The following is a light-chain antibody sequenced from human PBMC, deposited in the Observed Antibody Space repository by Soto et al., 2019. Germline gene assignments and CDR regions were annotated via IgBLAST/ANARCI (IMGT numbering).Light chain of an antibody. CDR3: QVWDSSSDRHVV. Sequence: SYELTQPPSVSVAPGKTASITCAGSNIGSKSVHWYQQKPGQAPVLVIYYDSDRPSGIPERFSGSNSGNTATLTISRVEAGDEADYYCQVWDSSSDRHVVFGGGTKLTVL. CDR1: NIGSKS. CDR2: YDS. V-gene: IGLV3-21*04. J-gene: IGLJ2*01.